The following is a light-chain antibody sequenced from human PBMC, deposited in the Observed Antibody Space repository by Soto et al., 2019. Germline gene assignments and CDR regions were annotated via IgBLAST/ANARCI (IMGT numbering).Light chain of an antibody. J-gene: IGLJ1*01. CDR3: CSYAGSYTYV. CDR1: RSDVGAYNY. Sequence: QSVLTQPASVSGSPGQSIAISCTGTRSDVGAYNYVSWYQQHPGKAPKLLIYDVTQRPSGVPDRFSGSKSGNTASLTISGLQAEDEADYYCCSYAGSYTYVFGIGTKATVL. CDR2: DVT. V-gene: IGLV2-11*01.